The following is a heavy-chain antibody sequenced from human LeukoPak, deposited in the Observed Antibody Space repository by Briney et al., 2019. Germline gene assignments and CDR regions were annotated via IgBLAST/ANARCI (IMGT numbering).Heavy chain of an antibody. Sequence: GGSLRLSCAASGFTFSNYWIHWVRQAPGKGLVWVSRIDNAGSITTYADSVKGRFTIPRDNAENTLYLQMNSLRVEDTAVYYCVRSAFHAGSGNYYDYWGQGTLVTVSS. D-gene: IGHD3-22*01. CDR2: IDNAGSIT. CDR1: GFTFSNYW. J-gene: IGHJ4*02. CDR3: VRSAFHAGSGNYYDY. V-gene: IGHV3-74*03.